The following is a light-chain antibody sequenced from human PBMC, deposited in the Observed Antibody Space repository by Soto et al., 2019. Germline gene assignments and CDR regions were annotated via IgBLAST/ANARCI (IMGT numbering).Light chain of an antibody. CDR3: QQSNITNRT. CDR2: TAS. CDR1: HSISNF. V-gene: IGKV1-39*01. J-gene: IGKJ1*01. Sequence: IQMTQSPSSLSASVGDRVTITCRASHSISNFLNWYQQKPGKAPKLLIYTASTLQSGVPSRFSGSGSGTDFTLTISSLQPEDFAVYYCQQSNITNRTFGPGTKVDIK.